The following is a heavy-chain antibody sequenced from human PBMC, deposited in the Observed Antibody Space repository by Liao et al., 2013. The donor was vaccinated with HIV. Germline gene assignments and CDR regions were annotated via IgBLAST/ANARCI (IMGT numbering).Heavy chain of an antibody. Sequence: QLQLQESGPGLVKPSETLSLTCTVTGGSITSTNYYWGWIRQPPGKGLEWIGNIYYSGSTYYNPSLKSRLTISPNTSKNQFSLNLNSVTAADTAVYYCATAWDGYKPDIPIWGQGTLVTVSS. J-gene: IGHJ4*02. V-gene: IGHV4-39*07. CDR3: ATAWDGYKPDIPI. D-gene: IGHD5-24*01. CDR2: IYYSGST. CDR1: GGSITSTNYY.